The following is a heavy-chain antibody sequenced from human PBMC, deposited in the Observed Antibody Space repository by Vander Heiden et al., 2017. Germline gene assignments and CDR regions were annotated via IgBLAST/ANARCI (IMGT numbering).Heavy chain of an antibody. Sequence: EVQLVESGGGLVKPGGSLRLSCAASGFTFSSYSMNWFRQAPGKGLEWVSSISSSSSYIYYADSVKGRFTISRDNAKNSLYLQMNSLRAEDTAVYYCARDVTIFGVVRDYYYGMDVWGQGTTVTVSS. CDR1: GFTFSSYS. CDR3: ARDVTIFGVVRDYYYGMDV. J-gene: IGHJ6*02. CDR2: ISSSSSYI. V-gene: IGHV3-21*01. D-gene: IGHD3-3*01.